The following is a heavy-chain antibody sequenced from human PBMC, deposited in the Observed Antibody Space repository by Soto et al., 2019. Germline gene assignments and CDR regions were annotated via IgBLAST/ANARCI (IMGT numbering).Heavy chain of an antibody. CDR1: GGTFSSYT. CDR2: IIPILGIA. D-gene: IGHD3-10*01. Sequence: QVQLVQSGAEVKKPGSSVKVSYKASGGTFSSYTISWVRQAPGQGLEWMGRIIPILGIANYAQKFQGRVTITADKSTSTAYMELRSLRSEDTAVYYCAHRRGDSQPFEPCGQGTLVTVSS. J-gene: IGHJ5*02. V-gene: IGHV1-69*02. CDR3: AHRRGDSQPFEP.